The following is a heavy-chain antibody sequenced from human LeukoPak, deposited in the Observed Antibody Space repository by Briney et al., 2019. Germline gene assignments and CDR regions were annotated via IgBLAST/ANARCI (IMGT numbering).Heavy chain of an antibody. CDR1: GFTFSSYG. V-gene: IGHV3-23*01. J-gene: IGHJ3*02. CDR2: ISGSGGST. D-gene: IGHD3-10*01. Sequence: GGSLRLSCAASGFTFSSYGMSWVRQAPGKGLEWVSAISGSGGSTYYADSVKGRFTISRDNSKNTLYLQMNSLRAEDTAVYYCARKGYYYGAFDIWGQGTMVTVSS. CDR3: ARKGYYYGAFDI.